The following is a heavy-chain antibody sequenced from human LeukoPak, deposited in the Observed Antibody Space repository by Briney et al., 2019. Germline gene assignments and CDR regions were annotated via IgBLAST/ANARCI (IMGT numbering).Heavy chain of an antibody. CDR1: GFTFSSHW. V-gene: IGHV3-74*01. CDR3: ATRHCSGGSCYSNY. J-gene: IGHJ4*02. D-gene: IGHD2-15*01. Sequence: PGGSLRLSCAASGFTFSSHWMHWVRQAPGKGLVWVSRINGDGSSTSYADSVKGRFTISRDNAKNALYLQMNSLRAEDTAVYYCATRHCSGGSCYSNYWGQGTLVTVSS. CDR2: INGDGSST.